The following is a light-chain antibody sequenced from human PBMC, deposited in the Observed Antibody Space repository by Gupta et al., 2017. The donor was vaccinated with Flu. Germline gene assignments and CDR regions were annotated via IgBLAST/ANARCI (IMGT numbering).Light chain of an antibody. Sequence: GSDVGNYDLVSCYQQHPGKAPKLIIFGVTKRPSGVPDRFSGSKSGNTASLTVSGLQADDEAHYYGRSYTANNSWEFGGGTKLTVL. V-gene: IGLV2-8*01. CDR1: GSDVGNYDL. J-gene: IGLJ3*02. CDR2: GVT. CDR3: RSYTANNSWE.